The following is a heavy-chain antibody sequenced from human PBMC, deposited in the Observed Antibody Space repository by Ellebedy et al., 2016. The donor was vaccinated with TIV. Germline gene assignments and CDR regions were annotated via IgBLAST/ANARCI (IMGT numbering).Heavy chain of an antibody. CDR2: ISGSGGNT. CDR1: GLTFSSHA. Sequence: GESLKISCAASGLTFSSHAMSWVRQAPGKGLEWVSSISGSGGNTYYAESVKGRFTISRDNSKDTLYLQVNSLRAEETAVYYCARDPVGVGPAFDIWGQGTMVTVSS. D-gene: IGHD3/OR15-3a*01. J-gene: IGHJ3*02. CDR3: ARDPVGVGPAFDI. V-gene: IGHV3-23*01.